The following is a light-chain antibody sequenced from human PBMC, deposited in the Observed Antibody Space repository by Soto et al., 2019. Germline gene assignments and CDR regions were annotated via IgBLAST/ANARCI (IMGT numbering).Light chain of an antibody. CDR1: QTISSN. CDR3: QQYHKWPGT. CDR2: GAS. J-gene: IGKJ2*01. V-gene: IGKV3-15*01. Sequence: EIVMTQSPATLSVSPGEGATLSCRASQTISSNLAWYQQKPGQAPRLLIYGASTRATGTPARFSGSGSGTEFTLTISSLQSEDFAVYYCQQYHKWPGTFGQGTKLEIK.